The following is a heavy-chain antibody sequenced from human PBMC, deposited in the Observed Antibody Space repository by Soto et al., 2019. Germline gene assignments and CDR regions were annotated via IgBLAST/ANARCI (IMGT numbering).Heavy chain of an antibody. J-gene: IGHJ4*02. Sequence: GGSLRLSCAASGVTCSSYWMNWVRQGPGKGLVWVSRINSDGSDTSYADSVKGRFTISRDNAKNTLYLQMNSLRAEDTAVYYCARLDSSSWAFDYWGQGTLVTVSS. D-gene: IGHD6-13*01. CDR1: GVTCSSYW. CDR3: ARLDSSSWAFDY. V-gene: IGHV3-74*01. CDR2: INSDGSDT.